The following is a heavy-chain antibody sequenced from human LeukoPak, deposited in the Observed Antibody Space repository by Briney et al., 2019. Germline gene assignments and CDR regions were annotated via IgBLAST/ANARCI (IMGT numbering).Heavy chain of an antibody. J-gene: IGHJ4*02. V-gene: IGHV3-7*01. CDR1: GFTFSNYW. Sequence: GGSLRLSCAASGFTFSNYWMSWVRQAPGKGLEWVASIKQDGSEKHYVDSVKGRFTISRDNAKNSLYLQMNSPRADDTAVYYCARLYSSSVNFWGQGTMVTASS. CDR3: ARLYSSSVNF. CDR2: IKQDGSEK. D-gene: IGHD6-13*01.